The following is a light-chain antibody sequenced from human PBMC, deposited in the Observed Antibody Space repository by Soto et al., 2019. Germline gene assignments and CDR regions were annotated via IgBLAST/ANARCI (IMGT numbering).Light chain of an antibody. CDR2: EVN. CDR1: SSDVGGYNY. Sequence: QSVLTQPPSASGSPGQSVAISCTGTSSDVGGYNYVSWYQQHPGKAPKLMIYEVNKRPSGVPDRFSGSKSGNTASLTVSGLQAEDDADYYCSSYAGSSYVFGTGTKVTVL. CDR3: SSYAGSSYV. V-gene: IGLV2-8*01. J-gene: IGLJ1*01.